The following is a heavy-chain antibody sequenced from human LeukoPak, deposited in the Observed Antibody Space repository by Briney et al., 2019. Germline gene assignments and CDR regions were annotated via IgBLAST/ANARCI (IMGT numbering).Heavy chain of an antibody. Sequence: SETLSLTCTVSGGSISSYYWSWIRQPPGKGLEWIGYIYYSGSTNYNPSLKSRVTISVDTSKNQFSLKLSSVTAADTAVYYCARGAYSSGWGPTFDYWGQGTLVTVSS. V-gene: IGHV4-59*01. D-gene: IGHD6-19*01. J-gene: IGHJ4*02. CDR2: IYYSGST. CDR3: ARGAYSSGWGPTFDY. CDR1: GGSISSYY.